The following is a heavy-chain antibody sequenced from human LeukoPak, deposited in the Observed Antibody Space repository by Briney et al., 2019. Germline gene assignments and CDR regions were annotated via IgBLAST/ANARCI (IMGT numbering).Heavy chain of an antibody. CDR2: IYPGGGST. D-gene: IGHD2-8*01. J-gene: IGHJ4*02. V-gene: IGHV1-46*01. CDR1: GYTLTSYG. Sequence: ASVKVSCKASGYTLTSYGITWVRQAPGQGLEWMGIIYPGGGSTNYAQKFQGRLTMTRDMSTSTVYMELSSLRSEDTAFYYCARDNDFDYWGQGTLVTVSS. CDR3: ARDNDFDY.